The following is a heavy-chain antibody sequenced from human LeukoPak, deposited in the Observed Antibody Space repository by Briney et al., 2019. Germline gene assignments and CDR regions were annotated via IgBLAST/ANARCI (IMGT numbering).Heavy chain of an antibody. CDR3: GREWFDP. CDR2: ISPYSGGT. V-gene: IGHV1-2*02. CDR1: GYTFTDYY. J-gene: IGHJ5*02. Sequence: ASVKVSRKASGYTFTDYYMHWVRQAPGQGLEWLGWISPYSGGTTYAQKFQGRVTMTRDTSISTAYMELSRLRSDDTAVYYCGREWFDPWGQGTLVTVSS.